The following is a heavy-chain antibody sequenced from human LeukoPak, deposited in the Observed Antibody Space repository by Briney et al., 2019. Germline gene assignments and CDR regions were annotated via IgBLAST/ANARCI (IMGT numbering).Heavy chain of an antibody. CDR3: GRGGPQYYYNGLDV. V-gene: IGHV4-59*01. J-gene: IGHJ6*02. CDR1: GGSISGYY. Sequence: SETLSLTCTVSGGSISGYYWSWIRQPPGKGLEWIGYIYYTGSTNYNPSLQSRVTISIDTSKKQFSLNLYSVSAADMAVYYCGRGGPQYYYNGLDVWGLGTTVTVSS. D-gene: IGHD3-10*01. CDR2: IYYTGST.